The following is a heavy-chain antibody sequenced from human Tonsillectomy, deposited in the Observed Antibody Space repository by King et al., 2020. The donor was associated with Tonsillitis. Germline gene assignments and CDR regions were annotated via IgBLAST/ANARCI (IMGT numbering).Heavy chain of an antibody. CDR2: INSDGSST. Sequence: VQLVESGGGLVQPGGSLRLSCAASGFTFSSYWMHWVRQAPGKGLVWVSRINSDGSSTSYADSVKGRFTISRDNAKNTLYLQMNSLRAEDTAVYYCASGRPLGGAHPDPFDYWGEGPLVPVSS. V-gene: IGHV3-74*01. D-gene: IGHD3-16*01. CDR3: ASGRPLGGAHPDPFDY. CDR1: GFTFSSYW. J-gene: IGHJ4*02.